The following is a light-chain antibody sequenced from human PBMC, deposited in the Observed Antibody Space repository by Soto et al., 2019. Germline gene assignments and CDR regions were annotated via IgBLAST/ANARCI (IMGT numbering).Light chain of an antibody. Sequence: EIVLTQSPVTLSLSPGERATLSCRASQSITSIYLAWYQQKPGQAPRLLIYGASSRATGIPDRFSGSGSGTDFTLTISRLEPEDFAVYYCQHYGTF. CDR1: QSITSIY. CDR3: QHYGT. J-gene: IGKJ1*01. V-gene: IGKV3-20*01. CDR2: GAS.